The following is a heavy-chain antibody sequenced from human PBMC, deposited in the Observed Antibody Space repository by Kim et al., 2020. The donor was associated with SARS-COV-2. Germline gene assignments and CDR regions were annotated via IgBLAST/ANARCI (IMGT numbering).Heavy chain of an antibody. V-gene: IGHV3-49*03. D-gene: IGHD3-10*01. Sequence: GGSLRLSCTISGFTFGDYAMSWFRQAPGKGLEWVGFIRSKAYRGTTEYAASVKGRFTISRDDSNYIAYLQIDSLRTEDTAVYYCTSNSRLLFSDRFFDHWGQRTLVTVSS. J-gene: IGHJ4*02. CDR2: IRSKAYRGTT. CDR1: GFTFGDYA. CDR3: TSNSRLLFSDRFFDH.